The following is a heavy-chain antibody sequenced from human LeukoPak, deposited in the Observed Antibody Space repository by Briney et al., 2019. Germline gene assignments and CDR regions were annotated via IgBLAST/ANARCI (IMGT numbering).Heavy chain of an antibody. J-gene: IGHJ3*02. CDR2: ISAYNGNT. Sequence: ASVKVSCKASGYTFTSYGISWVRQAPGQGLEWMGWISAYNGNTNYAQKVQGRVTMTTETSTSTVYMELRSLRSDDTAVYYCARHYDAGKDDAFHIWGQGTMVTVSS. CDR3: ARHYDAGKDDAFHI. D-gene: IGHD3-10*01. V-gene: IGHV1-18*01. CDR1: GYTFTSYG.